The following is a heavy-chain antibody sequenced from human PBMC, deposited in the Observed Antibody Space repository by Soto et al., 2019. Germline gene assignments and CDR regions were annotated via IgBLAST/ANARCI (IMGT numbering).Heavy chain of an antibody. CDR1: GDPITSYF. Sequence: SETLSLTCTVSGDPITSYFWTWLRQPAGKGLEWIGHVFPGGPTSHNSSLKSRVSMSVDTSKNQFSLTLTSVTAADTAVHYCARTLSGFTYGSRQFYFDYWGQGTLVTVSS. D-gene: IGHD3-10*01. CDR3: ARTLSGFTYGSRQFYFDY. CDR2: VFPGGPT. V-gene: IGHV4-4*07. J-gene: IGHJ4*02.